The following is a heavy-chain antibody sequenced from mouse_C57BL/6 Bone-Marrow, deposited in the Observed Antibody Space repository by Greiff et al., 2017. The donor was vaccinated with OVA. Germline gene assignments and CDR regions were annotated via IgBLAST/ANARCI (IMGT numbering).Heavy chain of an antibody. CDR2: INPNNGGT. Sequence: EVQLQQSGPELVKPGASVKISCKASGYTFTDYYMNWVKQSHGKSLEWIGDINPNNGGTSYNQKFKGKATLTVDKSSSTAYMELRSLTSEDSAVYYCVYYDYDGGDYYAMDYWGQGTSVTVSS. CDR3: VYYDYDGGDYYAMDY. CDR1: GYTFTDYY. J-gene: IGHJ4*01. V-gene: IGHV1-26*01. D-gene: IGHD2-4*01.